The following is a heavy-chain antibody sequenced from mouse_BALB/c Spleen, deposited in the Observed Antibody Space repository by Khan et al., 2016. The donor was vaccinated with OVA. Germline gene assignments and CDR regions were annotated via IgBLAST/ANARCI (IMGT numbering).Heavy chain of an antibody. CDR2: IWGDGST. D-gene: IGHD1-1*01. J-gene: IGHJ3*01. CDR1: GFSLTSYG. V-gene: IGHV2-3*01. CDR3: ALYYSGRAWFAY. Sequence: AQLQESGPGLVAPSQSLSITCTVSGFSLTSYGVGWVRQPPGKGLEWLGVIWGDGSTNYHSALISRLNINKDNSKSQVFLTLHSLQTDDTATYYCALYYSGRAWFAYWGQGTLVTVSA.